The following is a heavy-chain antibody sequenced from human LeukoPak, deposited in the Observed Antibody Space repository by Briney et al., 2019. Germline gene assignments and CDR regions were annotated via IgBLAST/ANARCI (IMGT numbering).Heavy chain of an antibody. CDR3: ARVLEYYYDSSGYPSGAFDI. CDR2: IYHSGST. J-gene: IGHJ3*02. CDR1: GGSISSSNW. Sequence: PSETLSLTCAVSGGSISSSNWWSWVRQPPGKGLEWIGEIYHSGSTNYNPSLKSRVTISVDKSKNQFSLKLSSVTAADTAVYYCARVLEYYYDSSGYPSGAFDIWGQGTMVTVSS. D-gene: IGHD3-22*01. V-gene: IGHV4-4*02.